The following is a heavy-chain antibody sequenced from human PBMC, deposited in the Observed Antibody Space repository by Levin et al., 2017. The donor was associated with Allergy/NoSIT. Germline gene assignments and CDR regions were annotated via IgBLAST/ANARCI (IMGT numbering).Heavy chain of an antibody. V-gene: IGHV3-30*04. J-gene: IGHJ4*02. CDR2: ISYDGSNK. Sequence: PGGSLRLSCAASGFTFSSYAMHWVRQAPGKGLEWVAVISYDGSNKYYADSVKGRFTISRDNSKNTLYLQMNSLRAEDTAVYYCARDWQWRYRLDYWGQGTLVTVSS. CDR3: ARDWQWRYRLDY. D-gene: IGHD6-19*01. CDR1: GFTFSSYA.